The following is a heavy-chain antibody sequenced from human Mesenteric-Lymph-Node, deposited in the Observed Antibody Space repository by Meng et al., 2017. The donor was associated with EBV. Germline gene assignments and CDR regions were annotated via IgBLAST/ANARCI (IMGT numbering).Heavy chain of an antibody. CDR1: GWSFSGYY. Sequence: VQLEQWGAGLLKPSETLSLPCAVYGWSFSGYYWSWIRQPPGKGLEWIGEINHSGSTNYNPSLKSRVTISVDTSKNQFSLKLSSVTAADTAVYYCARRGKVGASYWGQGTLVTVSS. J-gene: IGHJ4*02. D-gene: IGHD1-26*01. CDR3: ARRGKVGASY. CDR2: INHSGST. V-gene: IGHV4-34*01.